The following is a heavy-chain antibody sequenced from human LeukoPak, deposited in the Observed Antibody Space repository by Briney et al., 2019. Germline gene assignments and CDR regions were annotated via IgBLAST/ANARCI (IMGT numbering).Heavy chain of an antibody. D-gene: IGHD6-13*01. CDR2: IKQDGSEK. CDR3: AKVLAAAAPGDY. V-gene: IGHV3-7*03. J-gene: IGHJ4*02. Sequence: GGSLRLSCAASGFTFSSYWMSWVRQAPGKGLEWVANIKQDGSEKYYVDSVKGRFTISRDNSKNTLYLQMNSLRAEDTAVYYCAKVLAAAAPGDYWGQGTLVTVSS. CDR1: GFTFSSYW.